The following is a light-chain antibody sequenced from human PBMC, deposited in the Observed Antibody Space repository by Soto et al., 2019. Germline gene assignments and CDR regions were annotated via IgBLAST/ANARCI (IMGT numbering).Light chain of an antibody. V-gene: IGKV3D-15*01. CDR1: QSVSSN. CDR3: QQYNSWVT. CDR2: GSS. Sequence: EIRMKKSPATLSVSPGERATLSCRASQSVSSNLAWYQQKPGQAPRLLIYGSSTRATGIPDRFSASGSGAEFTLTISSLQPEDFAVYYCQQYNSWVTFGGGTKVDI. J-gene: IGKJ4*01.